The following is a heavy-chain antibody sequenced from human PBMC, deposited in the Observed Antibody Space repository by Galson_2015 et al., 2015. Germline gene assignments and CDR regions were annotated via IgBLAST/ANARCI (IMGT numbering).Heavy chain of an antibody. CDR1: GGTFSSYA. J-gene: IGHJ4*02. V-gene: IGHV1-69*13. D-gene: IGHD4-17*01. Sequence: SVKVSCKASGGTFSSYAISWVRQAPGQGLEWMGGIIPIFGTANYAQKFQGRVTITADESTSTAYMELSSLRSEDTAVYYCASPATVTTQFDYWGQGTLVTVSS. CDR3: ASPATVTTQFDY. CDR2: IIPIFGTA.